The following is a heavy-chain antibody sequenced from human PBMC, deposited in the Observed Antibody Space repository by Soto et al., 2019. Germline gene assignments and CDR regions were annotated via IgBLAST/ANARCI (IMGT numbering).Heavy chain of an antibody. J-gene: IGHJ4*02. V-gene: IGHV1-18*01. CDR3: ASFAAAAGTLDY. CDR2: ISAYNGNA. CDR1: GYTFTSYG. Sequence: ASVKVSCKASGYTFTSYGISWVRQAPGQGLEWMGWISAYNGNANYAQRLQGRVTMTTDTSTSTAYMELRSLRSDDTAVYYCASFAAAAGTLDYWDQGTLVTVSS. D-gene: IGHD6-13*01.